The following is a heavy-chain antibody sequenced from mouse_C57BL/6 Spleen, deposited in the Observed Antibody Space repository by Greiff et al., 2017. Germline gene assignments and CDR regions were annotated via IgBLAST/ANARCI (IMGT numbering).Heavy chain of an antibody. V-gene: IGHV1-64*01. Sequence: QVQLQQPGAELVKPGASVKLSCKASGYTFPRSWMHWVNRRPGQGLEWIGLIHPNSGSTNYNEKFKSKATLTVDKSSSTAYMQLSSQTAEYSAVYYCARGGDYWGQGTTLTVSS. CDR3: ARGGDY. J-gene: IGHJ2*01. CDR2: IHPNSGST. CDR1: GYTFPRSW.